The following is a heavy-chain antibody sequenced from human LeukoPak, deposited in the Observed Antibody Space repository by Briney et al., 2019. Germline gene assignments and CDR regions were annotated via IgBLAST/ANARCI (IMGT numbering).Heavy chain of an antibody. CDR3: ARDHCSGGSCYGFDY. CDR2: IYYSGST. CDR1: GGSISSYY. V-gene: IGHV4-59*01. Sequence: SETLSLTCTVYGGSISSYYWSWIRQPPGKGLEWIGYIYYSGSTNYNPSLKSRVTISVDTSKNQFSLKLSSVTAADTAVYYCARDHCSGGSCYGFDYWGQGTLVTVSS. D-gene: IGHD2-15*01. J-gene: IGHJ4*02.